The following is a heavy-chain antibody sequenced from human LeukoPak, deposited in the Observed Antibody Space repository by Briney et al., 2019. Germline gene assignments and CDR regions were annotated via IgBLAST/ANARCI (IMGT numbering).Heavy chain of an antibody. D-gene: IGHD7-27*01. J-gene: IGHJ5*02. CDR1: GGSFSGYY. CDR2: INHSGST. V-gene: IGHV4-34*01. CDR3: ARGDNLGIAQYNWFDP. Sequence: SETLSLTCAVYGGSFSGYYWSWIRHPPGKGLEWIGEINHSGSTNYSPSLKSRFTISVDTSKNQFSLTLSSVTAADTAVYYCARGDNLGIAQYNWFDPWGQGTLVTVSS.